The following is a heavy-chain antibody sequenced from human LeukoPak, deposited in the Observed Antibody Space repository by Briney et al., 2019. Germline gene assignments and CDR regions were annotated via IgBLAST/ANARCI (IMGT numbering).Heavy chain of an antibody. J-gene: IGHJ4*02. Sequence: PGGSLRLSCAASGFIFHTYNTKWVCQAPGKGLEWVSYISSSSSTIYYADSVKGRFTISRDNAKNSLYLQMDSLTDEDTAVYYCARSSGHAFPDYWGQGTLVTVSS. CDR2: ISSSSSTI. CDR1: GFIFHTYN. V-gene: IGHV3-48*02. CDR3: ARSSGHAFPDY. D-gene: IGHD3-22*01.